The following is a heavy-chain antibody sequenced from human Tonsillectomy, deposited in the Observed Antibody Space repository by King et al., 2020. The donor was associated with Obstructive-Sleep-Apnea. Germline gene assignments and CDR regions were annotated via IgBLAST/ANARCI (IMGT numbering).Heavy chain of an antibody. CDR2: FYAGGNT. CDR1: GFTVSSHY. CDR3: ARDLDI. V-gene: IGHV3-53*04. D-gene: IGHD2-2*03. J-gene: IGHJ4*02. Sequence: VQLVESGGALVQPGGSLRLSCAASGFTVSSHYMSWVRQAPGKGLEWGSVFYAGGNTYYADSVKGRFTISRQSSKNTLYLQMNSLRAEDTAVYYCARDLDIRGQGTLVTVSS.